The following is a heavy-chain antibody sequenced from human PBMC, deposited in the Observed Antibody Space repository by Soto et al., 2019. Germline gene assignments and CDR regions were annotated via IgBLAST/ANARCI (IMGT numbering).Heavy chain of an antibody. J-gene: IGHJ5*02. CDR1: SDYITRNEYY. Sequence: QPQLQQSGPGLVKPSETLSLTCTVSSDYITRNEYYWGWIRQPPGKGLEWIGSISFTWSTYYNPSLKRRVTISADTSKNQFTLKVAPVPAADRAAYYWARHGIAPPPDNWFGPWGQGTLVTVSS. V-gene: IGHV4-39*01. CDR2: ISFTWST. CDR3: ARHGIAPPPDNWFGP. D-gene: IGHD1-1*01.